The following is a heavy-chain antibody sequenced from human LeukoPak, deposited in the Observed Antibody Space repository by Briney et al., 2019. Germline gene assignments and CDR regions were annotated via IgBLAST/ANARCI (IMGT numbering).Heavy chain of an antibody. CDR3: ARDLIRSSWYESYYYYGMDV. D-gene: IGHD6-13*01. V-gene: IGHV3-11*04. CDR2: ISSSGSTI. J-gene: IGHJ6*02. Sequence: PGGSLRLSCAASGFTFSDYYMSWIRQAPGKGLEWVSYISSSGSTIYYADSVKGRFTISRDNAKNSLYLQMNSLRAEDTAVYYCARDLIRSSWYESYYYYGMDVWGQGTTVTVSS. CDR1: GFTFSDYY.